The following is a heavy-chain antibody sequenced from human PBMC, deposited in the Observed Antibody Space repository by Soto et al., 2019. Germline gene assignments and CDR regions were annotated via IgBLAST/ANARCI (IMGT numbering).Heavy chain of an antibody. Sequence: AETLSLTCAVSRGSGRSDNYYWTWIRHTPGKGLEWLGFISNTGNTKYNPSLKSRVTIYLDTSKNHFSLRLTSVTAADTAVYFCAREIPRDGYNLRSGAMDVWGKGTPVTVSS. J-gene: IGHJ6*04. D-gene: IGHD5-12*01. CDR2: ISNTGNT. V-gene: IGHV4-61*03. CDR3: AREIPRDGYNLRSGAMDV. CDR1: RGSGRSDNYY.